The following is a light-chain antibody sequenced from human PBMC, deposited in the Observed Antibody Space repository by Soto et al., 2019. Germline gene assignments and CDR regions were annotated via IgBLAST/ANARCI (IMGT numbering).Light chain of an antibody. CDR3: QQYNGYSRT. CDR2: DAS. Sequence: DIQMTQSPSTLSASVGDRVTITCRASQSISSWLAWYQQKPGKAPKLLIYDASSLESGVPSRFSGSGSGTEFTLTISSLQPDDFAPYYSQQYNGYSRTFGQGTKVEIK. J-gene: IGKJ1*01. V-gene: IGKV1-5*01. CDR1: QSISSW.